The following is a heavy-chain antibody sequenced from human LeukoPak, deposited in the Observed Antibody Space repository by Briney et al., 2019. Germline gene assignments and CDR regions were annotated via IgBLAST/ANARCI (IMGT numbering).Heavy chain of an antibody. V-gene: IGHV1-2*02. CDR2: ITPNSGAT. J-gene: IGHJ4*02. Sequence: VASVKVSCKASGYTFTDYYMHWVRQAPGQGLEWMGWITPNSGATKYAQKFRGRVSITRDTSINTAYMELSRLRSDDTAIYYCARVSRFYYDSSGDFDYWGQGTLVTVSS. D-gene: IGHD3-22*01. CDR1: GYTFTDYY. CDR3: ARVSRFYYDSSGDFDY.